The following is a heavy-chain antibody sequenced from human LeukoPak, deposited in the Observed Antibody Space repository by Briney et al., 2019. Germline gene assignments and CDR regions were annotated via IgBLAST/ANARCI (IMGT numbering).Heavy chain of an antibody. CDR3: ARSVELRFDY. CDR1: GYSISSGYY. V-gene: IGHV4-38-2*02. Sequence: SETLSLTCTVSGYSISSGYYWGWIRQPPGKGLEWIGSIYHSGSTYYNPSLKSRVTISVDTSKNQFSLKLSSVTAADTAVYYCARSVELRFDYWGQGTLVTVSS. J-gene: IGHJ4*02. D-gene: IGHD3-10*01. CDR2: IYHSGST.